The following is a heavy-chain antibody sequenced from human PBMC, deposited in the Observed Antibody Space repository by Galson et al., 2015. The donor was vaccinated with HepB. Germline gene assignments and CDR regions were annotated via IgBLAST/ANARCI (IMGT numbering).Heavy chain of an antibody. J-gene: IGHJ4*02. V-gene: IGHV1-8*01. Sequence: SVKVSCKASGYTFSGYDMMWVRQATGQGLEWMGWMNPRSDYTGYAEKFQGRVIMTGDSSISTAYMELTSLTLEDTGVYYCLRGLDPDYWGQGTLVTVSS. CDR2: MNPRSDYT. CDR3: LRGLDPDY. CDR1: GYTFSGYD.